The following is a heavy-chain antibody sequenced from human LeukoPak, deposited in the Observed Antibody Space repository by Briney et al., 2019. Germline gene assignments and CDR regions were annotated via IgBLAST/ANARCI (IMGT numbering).Heavy chain of an antibody. CDR1: GGTFSSYA. Sequence: SVNVSCTASGGTFSSYAISWVRQAPGQGLEWMGRIIPILGIANYAQKFQGRVTITADKSTSTAYTELSGLRSEDTAVYYCASALTYYYDSSGYFGGYWGQGTLVTVSS. CDR2: IIPILGIA. V-gene: IGHV1-69*04. J-gene: IGHJ4*02. D-gene: IGHD3-22*01. CDR3: ASALTYYYDSSGYFGGY.